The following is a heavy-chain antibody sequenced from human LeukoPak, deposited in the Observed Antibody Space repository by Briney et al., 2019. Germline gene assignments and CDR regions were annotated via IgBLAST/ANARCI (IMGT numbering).Heavy chain of an antibody. CDR2: ISSSSSFI. CDR3: ARTYDSGNYYDY. D-gene: IGHD3-10*01. V-gene: IGHV3-21*01. CDR1: VFTFSRYS. Sequence: GSLRLSCAASVFTFSRYSMNWVRQAPGKGLEWVSSISSSSSFIYYEDSVKGRFTISRDNAKKSLHLQMNSLRAEDTAVYFCARTYDSGNYYDYWGQGPLVSVSS. J-gene: IGHJ4*02.